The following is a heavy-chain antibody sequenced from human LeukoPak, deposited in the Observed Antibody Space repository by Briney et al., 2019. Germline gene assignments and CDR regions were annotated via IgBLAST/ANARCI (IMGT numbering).Heavy chain of an antibody. V-gene: IGHV3-33*01. CDR3: ARGGVIDAFDI. Sequence: GGSLRLSCAASGFTFSSYGMHWVRQAPGKGLARVAVIWYDGSDEYYGDSVKGRFTISRDNPKNALYLHMNSLRAEDTAVYYCARGGVIDAFDIWGQGTMVTVSS. CDR1: GFTFSSYG. CDR2: IWYDGSDE. J-gene: IGHJ3*02. D-gene: IGHD3-10*01.